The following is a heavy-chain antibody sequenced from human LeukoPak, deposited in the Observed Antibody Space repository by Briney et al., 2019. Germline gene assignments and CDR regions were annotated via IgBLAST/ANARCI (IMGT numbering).Heavy chain of an antibody. V-gene: IGHV3-9*01. D-gene: IGHD6-13*01. J-gene: IGHJ4*02. CDR3: AKDSSSWFFGAQDY. CDR2: ISWNSGSI. CDR1: GFTFEDYA. Sequence: SGGSLRLSCAASGFTFEDYAMNWVRQAPGKGLEWVSGISWNSGSIAYADSVKGRFTISRDNAKDSLYLQMNSLRAEDTALYYCAKDSSSWFFGAQDYWGQGTLVTVSS.